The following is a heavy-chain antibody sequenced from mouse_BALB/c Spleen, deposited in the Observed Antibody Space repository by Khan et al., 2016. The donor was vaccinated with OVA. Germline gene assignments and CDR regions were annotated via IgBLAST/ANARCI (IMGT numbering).Heavy chain of an antibody. D-gene: IGHD1-1*01. CDR2: INTYTGET. CDR1: GYTFTNDG. J-gene: IGHJ3*01. CDR3: ARGGLCDGRGKNASMDY. V-gene: IGHV9-3-1*01. Sequence: QIQLVQSGPELKKPGETVKISCKASGYTFTNDGMNWVKQEPGQGLKWMGWINTYTGETTYDDDLKGRFAFSLDTSASTAYLQINYLKNEDTATYFGARGGLCDGRGKNASMDYGGQGTLVTVSS.